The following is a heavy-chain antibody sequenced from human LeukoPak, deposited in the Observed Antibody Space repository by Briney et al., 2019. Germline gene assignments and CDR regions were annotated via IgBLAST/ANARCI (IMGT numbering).Heavy chain of an antibody. J-gene: IGHJ4*02. CDR1: GFTFSSYG. Sequence: GGSLRLSCAASGFTFSSYGMHWVRQAPGKGLEWVAFIRYDGSNKYYADSVKGRFTISRDNSKNTLYLQMNSLRAEDTAVYYCAKGPRPYYDSSGRAFDYWGQGILVTVSS. D-gene: IGHD3-22*01. CDR3: AKGPRPYYDSSGRAFDY. CDR2: IRYDGSNK. V-gene: IGHV3-30*02.